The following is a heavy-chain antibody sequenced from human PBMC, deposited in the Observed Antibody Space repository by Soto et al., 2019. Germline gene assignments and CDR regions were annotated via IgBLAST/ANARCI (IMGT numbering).Heavy chain of an antibody. J-gene: IGHJ4*02. D-gene: IGHD4-17*01. V-gene: IGHV4-30-4*01. CDR1: GGSISSGDYY. CDR3: ARLTVTTFIHDY. CDR2: IYYSGST. Sequence: SETLSLTCTVSGGSISSGDYYWSWIRQPPGKGLEWIGYIYYSGSTYFNPSLKSRVTISIDTSKNQFSLKLSSVTAADKAVYYCARLTVTTFIHDYWGQGTLVPVSS.